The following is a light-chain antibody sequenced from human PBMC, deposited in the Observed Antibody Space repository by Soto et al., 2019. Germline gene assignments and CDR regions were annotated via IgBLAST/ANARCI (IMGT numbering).Light chain of an antibody. CDR1: QSVRSK. CDR2: GAS. Sequence: ILMTQSPVALSASPGERATLSCRASQSVRSKLAWYQQKPGQAPRLLIFGASKRATGIPDRFSGSGSGRDFTLTISGLEPEDFAVYYCQQYGSSPLISFGQGTRLEIK. J-gene: IGKJ5*01. V-gene: IGKV3-20*01. CDR3: QQYGSSPLIS.